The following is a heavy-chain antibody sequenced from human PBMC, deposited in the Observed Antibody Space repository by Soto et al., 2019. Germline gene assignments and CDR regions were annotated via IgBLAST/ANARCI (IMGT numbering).Heavy chain of an antibody. D-gene: IGHD6-6*01. Sequence: QVQLVESGGGVVQPGRSLRLSCAASGFTFTSYSMHWVRQAPGKGLEWVAVISYDGSNKYYADSVKGGFTTSRDNSKITLFLRMNSLRFEDTALYYCARVGGTAARRQGLDFWGQGTLVTVSS. V-gene: IGHV3-30-3*01. J-gene: IGHJ4*02. CDR1: GFTFTSYS. CDR2: ISYDGSNK. CDR3: ARVGGTAARRQGLDF.